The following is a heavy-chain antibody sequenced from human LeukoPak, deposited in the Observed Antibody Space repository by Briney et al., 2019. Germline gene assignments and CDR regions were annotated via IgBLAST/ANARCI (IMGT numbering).Heavy chain of an antibody. D-gene: IGHD3-22*01. Sequence: PETLSLTCTVSGGSISTSNYYWGWIRQPPGKGLEWIGEIYHSGSTNYNPSLKSRVTISVDKSKNQFSLKLSSVTAADTAVYYCARDSSGYNDAFDIWGQGTMVTVSS. CDR1: GGSISTSNYY. CDR2: IYHSGST. V-gene: IGHV4-39*07. CDR3: ARDSSGYNDAFDI. J-gene: IGHJ3*02.